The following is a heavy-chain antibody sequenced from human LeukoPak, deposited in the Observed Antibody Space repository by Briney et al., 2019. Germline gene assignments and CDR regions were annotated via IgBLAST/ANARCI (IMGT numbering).Heavy chain of an antibody. CDR2: IYYSGIT. V-gene: IGHV4-39*01. Sequence: KPSETLSLTCTVSGGSITTYFWSWIRQPPGKGLEWIGSIYYSGITDYNPSLKSRLRISVDTSKNQFSLKLSSVTAADTAVYYCARHQTGDDHYFEYWGQGTLVTVSS. D-gene: IGHD7-27*01. J-gene: IGHJ4*02. CDR1: GGSITTYF. CDR3: ARHQTGDDHYFEY.